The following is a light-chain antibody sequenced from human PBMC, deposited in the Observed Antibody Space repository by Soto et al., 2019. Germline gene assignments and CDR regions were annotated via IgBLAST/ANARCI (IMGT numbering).Light chain of an antibody. J-gene: IGLJ2*01. Sequence: LTQPPSASGTHGQRVTISCSGSSSNIGSNTVNWYQQLPGTAPKLLIYSNNQRPSGVPDRFSGSKSGTSASLAISGLQSEDEADYYCAAWDDSLNGVVFGGGTKVTVL. CDR2: SNN. CDR1: SSNIGSNT. V-gene: IGLV1-44*01. CDR3: AAWDDSLNGVV.